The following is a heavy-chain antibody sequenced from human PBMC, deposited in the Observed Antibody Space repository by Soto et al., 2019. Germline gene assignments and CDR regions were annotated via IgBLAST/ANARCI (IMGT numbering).Heavy chain of an antibody. D-gene: IGHD1-26*01. CDR3: AKDRWELLKAGVAFDI. CDR2: ISGSGGST. V-gene: IGHV3-23*01. CDR1: GFTFSSYA. J-gene: IGHJ3*02. Sequence: GGSLRLSCAASGFTFSSYAMSWVRQAPGKGLEWVSAISGSGGSTYYADSVKGRFTISRDNSKNTLYLQMNSLRAEDTAVYYCAKDRWELLKAGVAFDIWGQGTMVTVSS.